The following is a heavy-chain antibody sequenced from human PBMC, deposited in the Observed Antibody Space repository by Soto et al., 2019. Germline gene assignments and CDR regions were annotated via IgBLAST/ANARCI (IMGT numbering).Heavy chain of an antibody. D-gene: IGHD3-22*01. Sequence: SVKVSCKASGGTFSNYAISWVRQAPGQGLEWMGGISPFFGTSNYAQKFQGRVTITADKSTSTAYMELSSLRSEDTAVYYCATLRVVVITSDLHLWGQGTLVTVSS. CDR3: ATLRVVVITSDLHL. J-gene: IGHJ1*01. CDR1: GGTFSNYA. V-gene: IGHV1-69*06. CDR2: ISPFFGTS.